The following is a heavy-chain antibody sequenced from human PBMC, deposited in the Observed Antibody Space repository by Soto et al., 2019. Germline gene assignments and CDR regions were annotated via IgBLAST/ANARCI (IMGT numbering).Heavy chain of an antibody. D-gene: IGHD4-17*01. CDR3: ATTVETTVTHYYYYGMDV. V-gene: IGHV4-31*03. J-gene: IGHJ6*02. Sequence: QVQLQESGPGLVKPSQTLSLTCTVSGGSISSGGYYWRWIRQHPGKGLEWIGYIYYSGSTYYNPPLKSRVTISVDTSKNQFSLKLSSVTAADTAVYYCATTVETTVTHYYYYGMDVWGQGTTVTVSS. CDR2: IYYSGST. CDR1: GGSISSGGYY.